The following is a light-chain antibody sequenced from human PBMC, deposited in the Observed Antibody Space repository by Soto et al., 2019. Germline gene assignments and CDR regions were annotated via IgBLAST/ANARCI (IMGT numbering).Light chain of an antibody. V-gene: IGKV3-15*01. CDR3: QQHTDLPPIT. CDR1: QNINRK. J-gene: IGKJ5*01. Sequence: EIVMTQSPATLSRTPGEIATLSGRASQNINRKLAWYQQKPGQSPSLLIYGASTRASGVPARFSGSGSGTDFILTISSLQSEDSAVYYCQQHTDLPPITFGQGTRLEI. CDR2: GAS.